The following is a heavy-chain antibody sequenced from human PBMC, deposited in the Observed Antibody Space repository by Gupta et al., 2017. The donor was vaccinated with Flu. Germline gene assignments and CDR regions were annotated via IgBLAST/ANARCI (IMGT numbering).Heavy chain of an antibody. CDR1: GDSVASSTYF. D-gene: IGHD2-2*01. J-gene: IGHJ5*02. V-gene: IGHV4-61*02. CDR3: ARGIVAVPAAVLPNNWFDP. Sequence: QVQLQESGPGLVKPSQTLSLTCTVSGDSVASSTYFWSWVRQSAGKGLEWIGRIDSAGSTRYNPSLRSRVTISSDTSKNQFSLKVTSVTAADTAVYYCARGIVAVPAAVLPNNWFDPWGQGTLVTVSS. CDR2: IDSAGST.